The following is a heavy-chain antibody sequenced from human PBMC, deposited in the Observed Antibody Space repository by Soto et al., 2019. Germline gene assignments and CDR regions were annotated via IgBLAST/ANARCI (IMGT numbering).Heavy chain of an antibody. CDR1: GFTFSSYG. V-gene: IGHV3-30*18. CDR3: AKVAILGATAYFEY. Sequence: QVQLVESGGGVVKPGRSLRLSCAASGFTFSSYGMHWVRQAPGQGLEWVAVISYDGSNKYYADSVKGRFTISRDNSKNTLYLQMNSLRAEDTAVYYCAKVAILGATAYFEYWGQGTLVTVSS. J-gene: IGHJ4*02. D-gene: IGHD1-26*01. CDR2: ISYDGSNK.